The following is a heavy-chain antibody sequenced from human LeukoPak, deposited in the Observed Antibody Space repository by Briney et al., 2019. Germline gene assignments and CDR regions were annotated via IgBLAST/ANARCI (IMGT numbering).Heavy chain of an antibody. D-gene: IGHD3-10*01. J-gene: IGHJ4*02. CDR3: ARGFHFYASGSYSGAFDY. CDR1: GFSVTSNY. V-gene: IGHV3-53*01. Sequence: GGSLRLSCSASGFSVTSNYMSWVRQAPGKGLQWVSVTHSNGGTDYAGSVRGRFTISRDNSKNTLHLQMDNLRAEDTAVYYCARGFHFYASGSYSGAFDYWGQGTLVTVSS. CDR2: THSNGGT.